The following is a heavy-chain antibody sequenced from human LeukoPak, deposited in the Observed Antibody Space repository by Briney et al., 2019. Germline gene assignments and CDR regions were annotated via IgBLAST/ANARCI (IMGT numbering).Heavy chain of an antibody. J-gene: IGHJ4*02. Sequence: AGGSLRLSCAASGFTFSNYWVNWVRQAPGQGLEWVTTINQDGSEKYYVDSVKGRFTISRDNAKNSLYLQMNSLRAEDTAVYYCARGMVRGVIYYFDYWGQGTLVTVSS. D-gene: IGHD3-10*01. CDR2: INQDGSEK. CDR3: ARGMVRGVIYYFDY. CDR1: GFTFSNYW. V-gene: IGHV3-7*05.